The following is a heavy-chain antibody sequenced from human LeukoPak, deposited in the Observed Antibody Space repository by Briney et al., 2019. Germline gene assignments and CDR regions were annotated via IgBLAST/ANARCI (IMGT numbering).Heavy chain of an antibody. CDR1: GFTFSSYG. J-gene: IGHJ4*02. V-gene: IGHV3-30*02. Sequence: GGSLRLSCAASGFTFSSYGMHWVRQAPGKGLEWVAFIRYDASNKYYADSVKGRFTISRDNAKNSLYLQMNSLRAEDTAVYYCAREGYYDSSGYYSFDFWGQGTLVTVSS. CDR3: AREGYYDSSGYYSFDF. D-gene: IGHD3-22*01. CDR2: IRYDASNK.